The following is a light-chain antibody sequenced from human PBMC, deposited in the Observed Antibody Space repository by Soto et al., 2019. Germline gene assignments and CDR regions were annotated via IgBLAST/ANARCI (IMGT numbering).Light chain of an antibody. J-gene: IGKJ4*01. CDR3: QQYESFFPLT. V-gene: IGKV1-5*03. Sequence: DIQMTQSPSTLSGSVGDRVTINCRASQTISSWLAWYQQKPGKAPKLLIYKSSNLESGVPSRFSRSGFGTDVTLTISSPQPDDFATYHCQQYESFFPLTFGGGTKVDIK. CDR2: KSS. CDR1: QTISSW.